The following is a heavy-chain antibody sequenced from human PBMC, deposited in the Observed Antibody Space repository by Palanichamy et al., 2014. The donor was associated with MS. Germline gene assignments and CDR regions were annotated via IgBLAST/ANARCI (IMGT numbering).Heavy chain of an antibody. Sequence: EVQLVESGGGLVQPGGSLKLSCAASGFTFSGSAMHWVRQASGKGLEWVGRIRSKANSYATAYSESVKGRFTISRDDSKNTAYLQMNSLKTEDTAVYYCTSYSGSWIYGMDVWGQGTTVTVSS. CDR2: IRSKANSYAT. CDR1: GFTFSGSA. J-gene: IGHJ6*02. CDR3: TSYSGSWIYGMDV. V-gene: IGHV3-73*01. D-gene: IGHD1-26*01.